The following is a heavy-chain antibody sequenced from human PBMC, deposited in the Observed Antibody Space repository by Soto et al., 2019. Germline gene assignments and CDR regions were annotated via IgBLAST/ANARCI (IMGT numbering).Heavy chain of an antibody. CDR2: IYYSGNT. CDR3: GRYCSPPICSFDY. Sequence: SETLSLTCTVSGGSISSGGSYWGWIRQPPGKGLEWIGYIYYSGNTYFTPSLKSRVTLSVDTSKNQFSLNLSSVTAADTAGYYCGRYCSPPICSFDYWGQGALLTVSS. V-gene: IGHV4-30-4*01. J-gene: IGHJ4*01. CDR1: GGSISSGGSY. D-gene: IGHD2-15*01.